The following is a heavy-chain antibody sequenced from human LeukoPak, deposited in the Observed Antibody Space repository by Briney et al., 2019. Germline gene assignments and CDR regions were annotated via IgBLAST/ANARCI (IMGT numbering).Heavy chain of an antibody. V-gene: IGHV4-59*01. CDR3: ARRRVIRSGYDVNWFDP. CDR2: IYYSGST. CDR1: GGSISSYY. D-gene: IGHD5-12*01. J-gene: IGHJ5*02. Sequence: SETLSLICTVSGGSISSYYWSWIRQPPGKGLEWIGYIYYSGSTNYNPSLKSRVTISVDTSKNQFSLKLSSATAADTAVYYCARRRVIRSGYDVNWFDPWGQGTLVTVSS.